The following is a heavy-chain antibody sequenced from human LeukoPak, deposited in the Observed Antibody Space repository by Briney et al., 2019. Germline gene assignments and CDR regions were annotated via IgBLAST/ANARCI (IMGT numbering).Heavy chain of an antibody. D-gene: IGHD3-9*01. CDR3: ARVMRGYILTGYYHFDY. V-gene: IGHV4-34*01. CDR1: GGSFSGYY. Sequence: SETLSLTCAVYGGSFSGYYWSWIRQPPGKGLEWIGEINHSGSTNYNPSLKSRVTISVDTSKNQFSLKLSSVSAADTAVYYCARVMRGYILTGYYHFDYWGQGTLATVSS. CDR2: INHSGST. J-gene: IGHJ4*02.